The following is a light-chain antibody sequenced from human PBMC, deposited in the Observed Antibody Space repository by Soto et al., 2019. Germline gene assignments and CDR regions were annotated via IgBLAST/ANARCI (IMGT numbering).Light chain of an antibody. J-gene: IGLJ3*02. V-gene: IGLV3-27*01. Sequence: SYELTQPSSGSVSPGQTVRITCSGDVLAKKYARWFQQKPGQAPVLVIYKDSERPSGITDRFSGSSSGTTVTCTISGAQVEDEADNYCYSAADNIGVFGGGTKLTVL. CDR1: VLAKKY. CDR3: YSAADNIGV. CDR2: KDS.